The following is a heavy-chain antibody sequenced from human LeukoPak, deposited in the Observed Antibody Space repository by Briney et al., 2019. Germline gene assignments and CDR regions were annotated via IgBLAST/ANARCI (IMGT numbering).Heavy chain of an antibody. CDR1: GFTFSSYA. CDR3: ARDDDRPDNGLDY. CDR2: ISYDGSNK. D-gene: IGHD1-14*01. V-gene: IGHV3-30-3*01. Sequence: TGRSLRLSCAASGFTFSSYAMHWVRQAPGKGLEWVAVISYDGSNKYYADSVKGRLTISRDNSKNTLYLQMNSLRAEDTAVYYCARDDDRPDNGLDYWGQGTLVTVSS. J-gene: IGHJ4*02.